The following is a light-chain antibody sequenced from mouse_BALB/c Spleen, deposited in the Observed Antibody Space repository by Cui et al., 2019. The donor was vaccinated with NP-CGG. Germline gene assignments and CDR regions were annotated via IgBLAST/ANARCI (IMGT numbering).Light chain of an antibody. CDR2: GTN. J-gene: IGLJ1*01. V-gene: IGLV1*01. CDR1: TGAVTANNY. CDR3: ALLYSNHWV. Sequence: QAVVTQESALTTSPGETVTLTCRSSTGAVTANNYANWVQEKPNHLFIGLIGGTNNRTPGVPARFSGSLIGNKAALTITGAQSEDEAIYFCALLYSNHWVFGGGTKLTVL.